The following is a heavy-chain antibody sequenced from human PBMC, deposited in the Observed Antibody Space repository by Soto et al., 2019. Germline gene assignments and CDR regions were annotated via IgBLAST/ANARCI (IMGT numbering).Heavy chain of an antibody. CDR2: IYHSGSS. CDR3: ARGDNGASDHY. Sequence: LSLTCTVSGYSISSGYYWGWIQQPPGKGLEWIGSIYHSGSSYYNPSLKSRVTISVGASKNQFSLELSSVTAADTAVYYCARGDNGASDHYWGQGTLVTVSS. J-gene: IGHJ4*02. V-gene: IGHV4-38-2*02. D-gene: IGHD4-17*01. CDR1: GYSISSGYY.